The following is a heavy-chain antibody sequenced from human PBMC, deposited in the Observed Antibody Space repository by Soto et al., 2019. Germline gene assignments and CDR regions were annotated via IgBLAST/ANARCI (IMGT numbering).Heavy chain of an antibody. CDR2: ISSSSSTI. CDR3: AREGTRGGFLKWFDP. D-gene: IGHD3-10*01. J-gene: IGHJ5*02. V-gene: IGHV3-48*02. Sequence: EVQLVESGGGLVQPGGSLRLSCAASGFTFSSYSMNWVRQAPGKGLEWVSYISSSSSTIYYADSVKGRFTISRDNAETSLYLQMNNLRDEETAVYYCAREGTRGGFLKWFDPWGQGTLVTVSS. CDR1: GFTFSSYS.